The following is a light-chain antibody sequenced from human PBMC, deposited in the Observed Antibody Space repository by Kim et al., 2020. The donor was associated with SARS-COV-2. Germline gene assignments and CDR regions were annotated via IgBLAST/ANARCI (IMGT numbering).Light chain of an antibody. CDR2: DVT. V-gene: IGLV2-14*01. Sequence: QSALTQPASVSGSPGQSITVSCSGTSSDVGAHNYVCWYQQYPDKPPKLIIYDVTKRRSETSDRFSGSKSGNTASLTISGLQAEDEADYYCSSYTTDNTWVFGGGTKVTVL. CDR3: SSYTTDNTWV. CDR1: SSDVGAHNY. J-gene: IGLJ3*02.